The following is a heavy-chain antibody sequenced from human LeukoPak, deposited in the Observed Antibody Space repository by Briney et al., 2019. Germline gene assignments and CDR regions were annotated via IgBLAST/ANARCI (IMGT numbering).Heavy chain of an antibody. CDR3: ARTQDCSSPSCYPYYFDF. Sequence: SGPTLVKPTQTLTLTCTFSGFSPGTSGVRGSWIRQSPGKALEWLARIDWADDKYYSTSLKTRLTISKDTSKNQVVLVMTNTDPVDTPTYYCARTQDCSSPSCYPYYFDFWGQGSLVTVSS. CDR2: IDWADDK. CDR1: GFSPGTSGVR. J-gene: IGHJ4*02. D-gene: IGHD2-2*01. V-gene: IGHV2-70*04.